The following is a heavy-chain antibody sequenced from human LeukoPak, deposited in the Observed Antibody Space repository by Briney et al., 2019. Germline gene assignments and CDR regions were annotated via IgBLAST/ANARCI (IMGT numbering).Heavy chain of an antibody. V-gene: IGHV3-7*01. CDR1: GFTFSSYA. D-gene: IGHD2/OR15-2a*01. J-gene: IGHJ5*02. CDR3: ARYSMATGWFDP. CDR2: IKQDGSER. Sequence: PGGSLRLSCAASGFTFSSYAMSWARQAPGKGLEWVANIKQDGSERHYVDSVKGRFTISRDNAKNSLYLQMNSLRAEDTAVYYCARYSMATGWFDPWGQGTLVTVSS.